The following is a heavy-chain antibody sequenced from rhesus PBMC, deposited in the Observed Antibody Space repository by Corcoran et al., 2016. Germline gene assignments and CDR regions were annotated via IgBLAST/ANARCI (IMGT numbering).Heavy chain of an antibody. CDR3: AREGTYGSSYYFDY. V-gene: IGHV4-147*01. CDR2: IYGSSGST. J-gene: IGHJ4*01. CDR1: GYSISSNY. D-gene: IGHD4-29*01. Sequence: QVQLQESGPGLVKPSETLSLTCAVSGYSISSNYWSWIRQPPGKGLEWIGYIYGSSGSTYYNPSLQSRVTISTDTAKNQFALKLNSVTAADTAVYYCAREGTYGSSYYFDYWGQGVLVTVSS.